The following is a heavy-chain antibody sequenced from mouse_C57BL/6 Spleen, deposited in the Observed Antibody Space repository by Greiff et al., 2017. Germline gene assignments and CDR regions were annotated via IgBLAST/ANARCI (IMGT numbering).Heavy chain of an antibody. J-gene: IGHJ2*01. D-gene: IGHD2-2*01. CDR2: ISYDGSN. Sequence: EESGPGLVKPSQSLSLTCSVTGYSITSGYYWNWIRQFPGNKLEWMGYISYDGSNNYNPSLKNRISITRDTSKNQFFLKLNSVTTEDTATYYCAREGIYYGYDFDYWGQGTTLTVSS. CDR1: GYSITSGYY. V-gene: IGHV3-6*01. CDR3: AREGIYYGYDFDY.